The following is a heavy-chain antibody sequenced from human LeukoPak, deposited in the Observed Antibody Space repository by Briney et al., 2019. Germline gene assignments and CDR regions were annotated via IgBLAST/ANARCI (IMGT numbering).Heavy chain of an antibody. Sequence: GGSLRLSCAASGFTFSSYGIHWVRQAPGKGLEWVAFISNNGRNKDYADPVKGRFTISRDNSKNTLYLQVNSLRPDDTAVYYCTRDLTGHYSIDYWGQGTLVTVSS. CDR3: TRDLTGHYSIDY. J-gene: IGHJ4*02. D-gene: IGHD3-22*01. CDR1: GFTFSSYG. CDR2: ISNNGRNK. V-gene: IGHV3-30*19.